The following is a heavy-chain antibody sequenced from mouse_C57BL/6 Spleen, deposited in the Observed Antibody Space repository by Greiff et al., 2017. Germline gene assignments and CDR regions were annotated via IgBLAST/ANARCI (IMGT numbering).Heavy chain of an antibody. Sequence: EVQLVESGPGLVKPSQSLSLTCSVTGYSITSGYYWNWLRQFPGNKLEWMGYISYDGSNNYNPSLKNRISITRDTSKNQFFLKLNSVTTEDTATYYCARDRGSPYYFDYWGQGTTLTVSS. J-gene: IGHJ2*01. CDR2: ISYDGSN. CDR3: ARDRGSPYYFDY. CDR1: GYSITSGYY. V-gene: IGHV3-6*01. D-gene: IGHD1-1*02.